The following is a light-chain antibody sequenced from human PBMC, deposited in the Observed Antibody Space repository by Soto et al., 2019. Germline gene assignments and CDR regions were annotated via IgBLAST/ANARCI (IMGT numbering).Light chain of an antibody. Sequence: QSVLTQPASVSGSPGQSITISCTGTSSDVGGYNYVSWYQQHPGKAPKLMIYGVTNRPSGVSNRFSGSKSGNTASLTISGLQAEDEADYYCSSYTSSSFVIFGGGTKLTVL. V-gene: IGLV2-14*01. CDR2: GVT. CDR3: SSYTSSSFVI. CDR1: SSDVGGYNY. J-gene: IGLJ2*01.